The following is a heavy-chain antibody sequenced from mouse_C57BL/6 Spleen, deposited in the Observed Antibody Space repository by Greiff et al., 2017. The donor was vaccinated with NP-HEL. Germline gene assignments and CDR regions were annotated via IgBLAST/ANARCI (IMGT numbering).Heavy chain of an antibody. Sequence: VQLQQSGAELVKAGASVKMSCKASGYTFTSYWMHWVKQRLGQGLEWFAETNPTNGRTYYNEKFKSKATLTVDKSSSTAYMLLSGPTFEDSAVYYHARSKKQVATYFDYWGQGTTLTVTS. CDR2: TNPTNGRT. D-gene: IGHD1-1*01. CDR1: GYTFTSYW. J-gene: IGHJ2*01. CDR3: ARSKKQVATYFDY. V-gene: IGHV1S81*02.